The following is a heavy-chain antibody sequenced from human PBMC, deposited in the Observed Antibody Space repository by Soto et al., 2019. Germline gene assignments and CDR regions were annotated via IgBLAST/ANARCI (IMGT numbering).Heavy chain of an antibody. D-gene: IGHD3-3*01. J-gene: IGHJ6*03. CDR1: GTSMSGHF. V-gene: IGHV4-59*11. CDR2: GYYSGST. CDR3: ARVSQYYDFWSGYFTPPGYYMDV. Sequence: SETLSLTCTVSGTSMSGHFWSWMRQPPGKGLEWIGYGYYSGSTLYNPSLKSRVTISLDTSKNHFSLKLNSVTAADTAVYYCARVSQYYDFWSGYFTPPGYYMDVWDKGTTVTVSS.